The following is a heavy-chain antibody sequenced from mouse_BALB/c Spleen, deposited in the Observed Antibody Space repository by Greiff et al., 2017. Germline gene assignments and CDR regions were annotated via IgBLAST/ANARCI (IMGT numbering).Heavy chain of an antibody. D-gene: IGHD2-4*01. CDR3: ARNYDYDDYFDY. CDR1: GFTFSSFG. V-gene: IGHV5-17*02. Sequence: EVKLMESGGGLVQPGGSRKLSCAASGFTFSSFGMHWVRQAPEKGLEWVAYISSGSSTIYYADTVKGRFTISRDNPKNTLFLQMTSLRSEDTAMYYCARNYDYDDYFDYWGQGTTLTVSS. CDR2: ISSGSSTI. J-gene: IGHJ2*01.